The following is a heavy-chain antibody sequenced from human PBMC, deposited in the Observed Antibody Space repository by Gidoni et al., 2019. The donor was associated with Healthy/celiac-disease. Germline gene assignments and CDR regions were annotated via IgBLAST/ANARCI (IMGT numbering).Heavy chain of an antibody. J-gene: IGHJ2*01. V-gene: IGHV1-69*01. Sequence: QVQLVQSGAEVKKPGSSVKVSCKASGGPFSSYAISWVRQAPGQGLEWMGGIIPIFGTANYAQKFQGRVTITADESTSTAYMELSSLRSEDTAVYYCARDLSDIAAAGNWYFDLWGRGTLVTVSS. CDR3: ARDLSDIAAAGNWYFDL. CDR2: IIPIFGTA. CDR1: GGPFSSYA. D-gene: IGHD6-13*01.